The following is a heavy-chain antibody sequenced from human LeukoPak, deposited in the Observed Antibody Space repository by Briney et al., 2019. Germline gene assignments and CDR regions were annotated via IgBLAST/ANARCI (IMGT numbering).Heavy chain of an antibody. Sequence: GGSLRLSCAASGFTFSSYGMPWVRQAPGKGLEWVAVIWYDGSNKYYADSVKGRFTISRDNSKNTLYLQMNSLRAEDTAVYYCARDAPQDNYYDSSGYHGAFDIWGQGTMVTVSS. CDR3: ARDAPQDNYYDSSGYHGAFDI. CDR2: IWYDGSNK. CDR1: GFTFSSYG. D-gene: IGHD3-22*01. J-gene: IGHJ3*02. V-gene: IGHV3-33*01.